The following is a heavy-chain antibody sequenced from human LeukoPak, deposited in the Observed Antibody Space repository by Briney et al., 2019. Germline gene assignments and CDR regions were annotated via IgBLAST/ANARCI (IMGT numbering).Heavy chain of an antibody. CDR3: ASPGYSIGWYAFDI. CDR2: IYASGST. CDR1: GGSISSYY. D-gene: IGHD6-19*01. Sequence: SETLSLTCTVSGGSISSYYWTWIRQPAGKGLEWIGRIYASGSTNYNPSLKSRVTMSVDPSKNQFSLRLNSVTAADTAVYYCASPGYSIGWYAFDIWGQGTMVTVSS. V-gene: IGHV4-4*07. J-gene: IGHJ3*02.